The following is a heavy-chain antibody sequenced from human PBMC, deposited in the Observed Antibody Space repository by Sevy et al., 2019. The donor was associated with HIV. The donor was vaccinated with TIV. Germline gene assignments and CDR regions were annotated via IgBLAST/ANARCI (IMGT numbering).Heavy chain of an antibody. CDR1: GYTFIDYY. V-gene: IGHV1-2*06. Sequence: ASVKVSCKASGYTFIDYYIHWVRQAPGQALEWMGRINPNSGATNYAQKFQDRVTMTRDTSIRTSYMELRRLSSDETAVYYCAREDYYDASGGWVDPWGQGTLVTVSS. CDR3: AREDYYDASGGWVDP. J-gene: IGHJ5*02. D-gene: IGHD3-22*01. CDR2: INPNSGAT.